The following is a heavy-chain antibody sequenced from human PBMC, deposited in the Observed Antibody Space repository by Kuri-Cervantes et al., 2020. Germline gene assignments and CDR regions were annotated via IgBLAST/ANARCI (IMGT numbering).Heavy chain of an antibody. CDR2: IIPIFGTA. V-gene: IGHV1-69*13. Sequence: SVKVSCKASGGTFSSYAISWVRQAHGQGLEWMGGIIPIFGTANYAQKFQGRVTITADESTSTAYMELSSLRSEDTAVYYCARESITIFGVVIDYYYMDVWGKGTTVTVSS. CDR3: ARESITIFGVVIDYYYMDV. J-gene: IGHJ6*03. CDR1: GGTFSSYA. D-gene: IGHD3-3*01.